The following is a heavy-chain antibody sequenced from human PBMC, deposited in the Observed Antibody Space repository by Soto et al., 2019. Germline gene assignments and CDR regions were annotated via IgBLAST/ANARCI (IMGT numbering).Heavy chain of an antibody. CDR2: IYHSGST. Sequence: QVQLQESGPGLVKPSGTLSLTCAVSGGSISSSNWWSWVRQPPGKGLERIGEIYHSGSTNYNPSLESQVTISVDKSKNQFALKLSSVTAADTAVYYCARGVIVGAAAGLNWFDPWGQGTLVTVSS. D-gene: IGHD6-13*01. CDR3: ARGVIVGAAAGLNWFDP. V-gene: IGHV4-4*02. J-gene: IGHJ5*02. CDR1: GGSISSSNW.